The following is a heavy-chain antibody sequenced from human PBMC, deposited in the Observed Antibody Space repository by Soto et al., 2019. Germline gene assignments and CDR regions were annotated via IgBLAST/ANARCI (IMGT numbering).Heavy chain of an antibody. Sequence: ASVKVSCKASGYTFTGYYMHWVRQAPGQGLEWMGWINPNSGGTNYAQKFQGWVTMTRDTSISTAYMELSRLRSDDTAVYYCARWGSEQWPNDAFDIWGQGTMVTVSS. CDR1: GYTFTGYY. V-gene: IGHV1-2*04. D-gene: IGHD6-19*01. CDR3: ARWGSEQWPNDAFDI. J-gene: IGHJ3*02. CDR2: INPNSGGT.